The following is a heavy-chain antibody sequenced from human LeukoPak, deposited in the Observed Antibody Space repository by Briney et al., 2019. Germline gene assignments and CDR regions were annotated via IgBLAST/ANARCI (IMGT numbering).Heavy chain of an antibody. J-gene: IGHJ4*02. V-gene: IGHV3-21*01. CDR3: ARGPYSSGCHGVDY. CDR1: GFTFSGYS. D-gene: IGHD6-19*01. Sequence: GGSLRLSCAASGFTFSGYSMNWVRQAPGKGLEWVSSSSSSSSSSYIYYADSVKGRFTISRDNGKNSLYLQMNSLRAEDTAVYYCARGPYSSGCHGVDYWGQGTLVTVSS. CDR2: SSSSSSSSYI.